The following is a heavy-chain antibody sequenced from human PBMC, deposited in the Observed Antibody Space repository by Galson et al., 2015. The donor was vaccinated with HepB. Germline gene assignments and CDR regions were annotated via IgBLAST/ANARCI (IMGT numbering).Heavy chain of an antibody. CDR3: ARRSGSLYYFDY. D-gene: IGHD1-26*01. Sequence: SVKVSCKASGYTFTGYYMHWVRQAPGQGLEWMGWINPNSGGTNYAQKFQGRVTMTRDTSASTAYMELSSLRSEDTAVYYCARRSGSLYYFDYWGQGTLVTVSS. J-gene: IGHJ4*02. CDR1: GYTFTGYY. CDR2: INPNSGGT. V-gene: IGHV1-2*02.